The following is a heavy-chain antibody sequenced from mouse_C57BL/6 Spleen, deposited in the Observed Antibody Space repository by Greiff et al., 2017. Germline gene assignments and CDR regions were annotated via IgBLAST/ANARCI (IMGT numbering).Heavy chain of an antibody. D-gene: IGHD1-1*01. CDR3: AITITTVDPYFGY. CDR1: GFTFSDYG. Sequence: EVQLVESGGGLVKPGGSLKLSCAASGFTFSDYGMHWVRQAPEKGLEWVAYISSGSSTIYYADTMKGRFTISRDNAKNTLFLQMTSLRSEDTAMYYCAITITTVDPYFGYWGQGTTLTVSS. CDR2: ISSGSSTI. V-gene: IGHV5-17*01. J-gene: IGHJ2*01.